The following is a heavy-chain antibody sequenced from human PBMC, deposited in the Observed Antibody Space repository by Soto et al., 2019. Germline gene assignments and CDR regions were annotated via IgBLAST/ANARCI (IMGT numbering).Heavy chain of an antibody. CDR1: GYTFTSYG. V-gene: IGHV1-18*01. Sequence: QVQLVQSGAEVKKPGASVKVSCKASGYTFTSYGIRWVRQAPGQGLEWMGWISAYNGNTNYAQKLQGRVTMTTDTPTSTVYMELRSLRSDDTAVYYCAGRSLYGDYAFDYWGQGTLDTVSS. D-gene: IGHD4-17*01. J-gene: IGHJ4*02. CDR3: AGRSLYGDYAFDY. CDR2: ISAYNGNT.